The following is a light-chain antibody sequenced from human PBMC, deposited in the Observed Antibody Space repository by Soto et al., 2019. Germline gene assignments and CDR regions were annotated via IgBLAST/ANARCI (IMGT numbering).Light chain of an antibody. CDR2: GAS. CDR1: QNVDTNY. Sequence: EIVLTQSPATLSVSPGERATLSCRASQNVDTNYLAWYHLTPGQAPRLLIFGASGRATGITDRFSGSGSGTDFTITISRLEPEDFAVYYCQQYGSSPGTVGQGTKVDIK. CDR3: QQYGSSPGT. V-gene: IGKV3-20*01. J-gene: IGKJ1*01.